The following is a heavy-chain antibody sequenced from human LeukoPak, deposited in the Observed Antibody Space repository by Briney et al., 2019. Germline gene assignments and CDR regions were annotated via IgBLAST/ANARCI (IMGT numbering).Heavy chain of an antibody. CDR2: IYPGDSDS. V-gene: IGHV5-51*01. Sequence: GESLQISCKGSGYSFTTYWIGWVRQMPGKGLEWMGIIYPGDSDSRSSPSFQGQVTISADKSIDTTFLQWSSLKASDTAIYYCARLTTVTGGVFDYWGQGTLVTVSS. CDR1: GYSFTTYW. J-gene: IGHJ4*02. CDR3: ARLTTVTGGVFDY. D-gene: IGHD4-17*01.